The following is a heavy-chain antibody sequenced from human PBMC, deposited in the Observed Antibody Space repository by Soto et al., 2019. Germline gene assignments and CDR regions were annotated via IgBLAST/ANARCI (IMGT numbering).Heavy chain of an antibody. V-gene: IGHV3-30-3*01. CDR3: ARAGNCSGGSCYYIDY. CDR2: ISYDGSNK. Sequence: PGGSLRLSCAASGFTFSSYAMHWVRQAPGKGLEWVAVISYDGSNKYYADSVKGRFTISRDNSKNTLYLQMNSLRAEDTAVYYCARAGNCSGGSCYYIDYWGQGTLVTVSS. D-gene: IGHD2-15*01. CDR1: GFTFSSYA. J-gene: IGHJ4*02.